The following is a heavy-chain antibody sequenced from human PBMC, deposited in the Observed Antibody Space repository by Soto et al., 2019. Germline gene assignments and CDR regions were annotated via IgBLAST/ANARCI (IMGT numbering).Heavy chain of an antibody. V-gene: IGHV3-48*02. CDR1: GFTFSLYS. Sequence: EVQLVESGGGLVQPGGSLRLSCAASGFTFSLYSMSRVRQAPGKGLEWVSYISRSNTGIHYADSVKGRFTIYRDDATNSKHLQMNSLRDGDTAVYYGEREVTWGLDVWGQGTKISISS. J-gene: IGHJ6*02. CDR3: EREVTWGLDV. CDR2: ISRSNTGI. D-gene: IGHD3-10*01.